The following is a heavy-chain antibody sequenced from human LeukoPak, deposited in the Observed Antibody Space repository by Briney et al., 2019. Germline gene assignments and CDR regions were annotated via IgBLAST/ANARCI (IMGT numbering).Heavy chain of an antibody. CDR1: GGSFSGYY. D-gene: IGHD6-13*01. V-gene: IGHV4-34*01. CDR2: INHSGST. CDR3: AGLAAGNDY. J-gene: IGHJ4*02. Sequence: SETLSLTCAVYGGSFSGYYWSWIRQPPGKGLEWIGEINHSGSTNYNPSLKSRVTISVDTSKNQFSLKLSSVTAADTAVYYCAGLAAGNDYWGQGTLVTVSS.